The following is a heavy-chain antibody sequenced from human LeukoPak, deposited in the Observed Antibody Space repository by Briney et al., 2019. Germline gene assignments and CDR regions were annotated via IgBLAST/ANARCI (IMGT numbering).Heavy chain of an antibody. D-gene: IGHD4-17*01. V-gene: IGHV3-23*01. CDR3: ARARDYGDYFPETTPRDHYYYYGMDV. CDR1: GFTFTTPA. J-gene: IGHJ6*02. Sequence: PGGSLRLSCAASGFTFTTPAMTWVRQAPGKGLEWVSGISGSGVTDYADSVKGRFTISRDNSKNTLYLQMNSLRAEDTAVYYCARARDYGDYFPETTPRDHYYYYGMDVWGQGTTVTVSS. CDR2: ISGSGVT.